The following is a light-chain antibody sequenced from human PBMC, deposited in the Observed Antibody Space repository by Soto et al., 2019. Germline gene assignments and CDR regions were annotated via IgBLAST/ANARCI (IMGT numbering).Light chain of an antibody. J-gene: IGKJ1*01. CDR2: DAS. CDR1: QSVKNR. CDR3: QEYNAWPPGT. Sequence: EIGLTQSPATLSASSGEGITLSCGASQSVKNRLAWYQHKPGQAPRLLFYDASIRATGIPARFSAGGSGTEFTLVISSLQSEDAAVYYCQEYNAWPPGTFGRGTKVEIK. V-gene: IGKV3D-15*01.